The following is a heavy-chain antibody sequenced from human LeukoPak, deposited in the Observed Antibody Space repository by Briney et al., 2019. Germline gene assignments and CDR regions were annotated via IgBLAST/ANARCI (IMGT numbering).Heavy chain of an antibody. V-gene: IGHV3-11*06. CDR3: ARPTFSFDSSGYFDY. CDR1: GFTFSDVY. D-gene: IGHD3-22*01. Sequence: SGGSLRLSCAASGFTFSDVYMSWIRQAPGKGLEWVSYISSSGSSTKYADSVKGRFTISRDNAKNSLYLRMTSLRDEDTAVYYCARPTFSFDSSGYFDYWGQGTLVTVSS. CDR2: ISSSGSST. J-gene: IGHJ4*02.